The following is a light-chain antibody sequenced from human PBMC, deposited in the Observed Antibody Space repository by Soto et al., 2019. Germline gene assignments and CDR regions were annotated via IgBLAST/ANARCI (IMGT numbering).Light chain of an antibody. Sequence: DIQMTQSPSSLSASVGDRVNITCRASQGIRNYLAWYQQKPGKAPKVLIYAASTLQSGVPSRFSGSGSGKDFTLTISSLHPEDVATYYCQKYNSALWTFGQGTKVEIK. CDR1: QGIRNY. V-gene: IGKV1-27*01. CDR2: AAS. CDR3: QKYNSALWT. J-gene: IGKJ1*01.